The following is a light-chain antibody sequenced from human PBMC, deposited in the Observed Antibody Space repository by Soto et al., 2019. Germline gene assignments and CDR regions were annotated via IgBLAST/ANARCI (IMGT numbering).Light chain of an antibody. V-gene: IGKV3-20*01. CDR2: GAS. CDR1: QSVRSSY. J-gene: IGKJ1*01. CDR3: QQYGSSPWT. Sequence: EIVLTQSPGTLSLSPGERATLSCRASQSVRSSYLAWYQQEPGQAPRLLIYGASSRATGIPDRFSGSGSGTDFTLTISRLEPEDFAVYYCQQYGSSPWTFGQGTKVDIK.